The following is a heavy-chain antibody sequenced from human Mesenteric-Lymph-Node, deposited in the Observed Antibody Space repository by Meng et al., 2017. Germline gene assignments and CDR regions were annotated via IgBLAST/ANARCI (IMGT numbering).Heavy chain of an antibody. J-gene: IGHJ4*02. Sequence: KVSCKASGYSFTKFWIGWVRQTPGKGLEWMGIFYPGDSESTYGPSFQGQVTMSADTSITTAYLQWNSLKASDAAMYFCARTSYDYRWESDGYLDFWGQGTLVTVSS. CDR3: ARTSYDYRWESDGYLDF. CDR1: GYSFTKFW. V-gene: IGHV5-51*01. CDR2: FYPGDSES. D-gene: IGHD3-16*01.